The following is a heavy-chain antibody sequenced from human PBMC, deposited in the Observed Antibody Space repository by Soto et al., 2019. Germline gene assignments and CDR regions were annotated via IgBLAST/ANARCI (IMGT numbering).Heavy chain of an antibody. CDR1: GGTFSSYT. CDR2: IIPILGIA. CDR3: ARDRGGYSSSWYVP. D-gene: IGHD6-13*01. J-gene: IGHJ5*02. Sequence: QVQLVQSGAEVKKPGSSVKVSCKASGGTFSSYTISWVRQAHGQGLEWMGRIIPILGIANYAQKFQGRVTISADKSTSTAYMELSSLRSEDTAVYYCARDRGGYSSSWYVPWGQGTLVTVSS. V-gene: IGHV1-69*08.